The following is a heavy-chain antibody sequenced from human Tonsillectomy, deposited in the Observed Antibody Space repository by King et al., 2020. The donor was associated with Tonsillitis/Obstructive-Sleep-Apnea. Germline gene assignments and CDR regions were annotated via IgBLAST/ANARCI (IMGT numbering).Heavy chain of an antibody. D-gene: IGHD1-26*01. V-gene: IGHV5-10-1*03. J-gene: IGHJ4*02. CDR3: ARMTGREGATLDY. CDR2: IDPSDSYT. Sequence: VQLVESGAEVKKPGESLRTSCKGSGYSFASYWISWVRQMPGKGLEWMGRIDPSDSYTKYSPSFQGHVTISADKSISTAYLQWSSLKASDTAMYYCARMTGREGATLDYWGQGTLVTVSS. CDR1: GYSFASYW.